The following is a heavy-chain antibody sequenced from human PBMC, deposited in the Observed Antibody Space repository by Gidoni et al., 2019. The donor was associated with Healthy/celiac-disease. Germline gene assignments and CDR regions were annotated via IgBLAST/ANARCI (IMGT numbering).Heavy chain of an antibody. V-gene: IGHV1-46*01. CDR1: GYTFTSYY. Sequence: QVQLVQSGAEVKKPGASVKVSCKASGYTFTSYYMHWVRQAPGQGLEWMGIINRSGGSTSFAQKFQGRVTMTRETSTSTVYMELSSLRSEDTAVYYCARDGGPYKDYGDKDLDYWGQGTLVTVSS. CDR3: ARDGGPYKDYGDKDLDY. CDR2: INRSGGST. D-gene: IGHD4-17*01. J-gene: IGHJ4*02.